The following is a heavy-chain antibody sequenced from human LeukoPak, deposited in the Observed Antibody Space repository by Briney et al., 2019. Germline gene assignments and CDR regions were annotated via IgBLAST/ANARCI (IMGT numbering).Heavy chain of an antibody. CDR1: GGSISSGGYY. Sequence: PSETLSLTCTVSGGSISSGGYYWSWIRQHPGKGLEWIGYIYYSGSTYYNPSLKSRVTMSVDTSKNQFSLKLSSVTAADMAVYYCARDLIPAAAPYYYGMDVWGQGTTVTVSS. V-gene: IGHV4-31*03. D-gene: IGHD2-2*01. CDR2: IYYSGST. CDR3: ARDLIPAAAPYYYGMDV. J-gene: IGHJ6*02.